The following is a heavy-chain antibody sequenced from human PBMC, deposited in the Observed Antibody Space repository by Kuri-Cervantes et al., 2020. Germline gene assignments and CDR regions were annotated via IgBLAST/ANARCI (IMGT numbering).Heavy chain of an antibody. D-gene: IGHD1-26*01. J-gene: IGHJ3*02. V-gene: IGHV1-18*01. CDR1: GSTFSSYA. Sequence: ASVKVSCKASGSTFSSYAISWVRQAPGQGLEWMGWISAYNGDTNYAQKLQGRVTMTTDTSTSTAYMELRSLRSDDTAVYYCARDVNDSGAAFDIWGQGTMVTVSS. CDR3: ARDVNDSGAAFDI. CDR2: ISAYNGDT.